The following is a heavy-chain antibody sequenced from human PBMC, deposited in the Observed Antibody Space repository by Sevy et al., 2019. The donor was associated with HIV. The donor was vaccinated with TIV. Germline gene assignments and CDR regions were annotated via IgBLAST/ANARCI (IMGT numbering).Heavy chain of an antibody. CDR1: GFTFSKYS. V-gene: IGHV3-23*01. CDR2: LSFGCGEI. J-gene: IGHJ4*02. Sequence: GGSLRLSCAASGFTFSKYSMSWVRQPPGKGLEWVSTLSFGCGEINYADSVKGRFTISRENSKSSVYLQMNNLRPEDTAVYYCAREGCTKPHDYWGQGTLVTSPQ. D-gene: IGHD2-8*01. CDR3: AREGCTKPHDY.